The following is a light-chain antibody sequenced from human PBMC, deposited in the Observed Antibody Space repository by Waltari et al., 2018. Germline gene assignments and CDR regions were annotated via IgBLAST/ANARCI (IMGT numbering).Light chain of an antibody. Sequence: EIVMTQSPATLSVSPGERATLSCRASQSVSSNLAWYQQKPGQAPRLLIYGASPRATGIPARFSGSGSGTDFTLTISSLQAEDVAVYYCQQYYSTLFTFGPGTKVDIK. CDR2: GAS. J-gene: IGKJ3*01. CDR1: QSVSSN. V-gene: IGKV3-15*01. CDR3: QQYYSTLFT.